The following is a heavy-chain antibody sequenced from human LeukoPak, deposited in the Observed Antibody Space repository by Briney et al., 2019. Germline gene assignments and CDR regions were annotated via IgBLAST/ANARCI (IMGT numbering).Heavy chain of an antibody. CDR2: IYPGDSDT. V-gene: IGHV5-51*01. J-gene: IGHJ4*02. CDR1: GYSFTTYW. D-gene: IGHD3-10*01. CDR3: AKHSRTGSSFDPFEY. Sequence: SGESLKISCKGSGYSFTTYWIGWVRQMPGRGLEWMGIIYPGDSDTRYSPSFQGQVTISADKSISTAYLQWSRLKASDTAIYYCAKHSRTGSSFDPFEYWGQGTLVTVPS.